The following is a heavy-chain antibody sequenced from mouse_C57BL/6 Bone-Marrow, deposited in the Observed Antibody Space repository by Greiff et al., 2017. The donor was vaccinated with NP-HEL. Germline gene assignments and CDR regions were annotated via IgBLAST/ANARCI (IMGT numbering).Heavy chain of an antibody. D-gene: IGHD2-3*01. J-gene: IGHJ3*02. V-gene: IGHV5-4*03. Sequence: EVNLVESGGGLVKPGGSLKLSCAASGFTFSSYAMSWVRQTPEKRLEWVATISDGGSYTYYPDNVKGRFTISRDNAKNNLYLQMSHLKSEDTAMYYCARVMGRGYWGQGTLVTVSA. CDR3: ARVMGRGY. CDR2: ISDGGSYT. CDR1: GFTFSSYA.